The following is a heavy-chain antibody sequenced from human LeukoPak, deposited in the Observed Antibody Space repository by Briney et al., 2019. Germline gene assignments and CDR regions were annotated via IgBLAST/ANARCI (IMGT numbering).Heavy chain of an antibody. CDR1: GGSISSYY. V-gene: IGHV4-59*08. CDR2: IYYSGST. CDR3: ARLTARSWFDP. D-gene: IGHD1-14*01. J-gene: IGHJ5*02. Sequence: SETLSLTCTVSGGSISSYYWSWIRQPPGKGLEWIGYIYYSGSTNSNPSLKSRVTISIDTSKNQFSLKLTSVTATDTAVYYCARLTARSWFDPWGQGTLVTVSS.